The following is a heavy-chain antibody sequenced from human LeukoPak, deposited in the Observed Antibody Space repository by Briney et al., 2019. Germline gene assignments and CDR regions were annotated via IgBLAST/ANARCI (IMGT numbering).Heavy chain of an antibody. CDR1: GGSFSGYY. CDR2: INHSGSI. J-gene: IGHJ4*02. Sequence: SETLSLTCAVYGGSFSGYYWSWIRQPPGKGLEWIGEINHSGSINYNPSLKSRVTISVDTSRNQFSLKLSSVTAADTAVYYCARVTGYYYGSGSYYNLGYFDYWGQGTLVTVSS. D-gene: IGHD3-10*01. CDR3: ARVTGYYYGSGSYYNLGYFDY. V-gene: IGHV4-34*01.